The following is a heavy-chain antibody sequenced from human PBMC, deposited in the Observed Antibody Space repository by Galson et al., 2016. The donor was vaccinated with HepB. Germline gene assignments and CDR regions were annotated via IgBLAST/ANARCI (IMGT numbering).Heavy chain of an antibody. CDR2: VFPGDSDV. CDR1: GYNFINYW. D-gene: IGHD5-12*01. CDR3: AGQETSVGGYCLYSGMDA. Sequence: QSGAEVKKPGESLRISCKASGYNFINYWIGWVRQMPGKGLEWMGIVFPGDSDVRYSPSFQGQVTISADKSINTAYLQWSSLQASDSTIYYCAGQETSVGGYCLYSGMDAWGKGTTVTVSS. J-gene: IGHJ6*04. V-gene: IGHV5-51*01.